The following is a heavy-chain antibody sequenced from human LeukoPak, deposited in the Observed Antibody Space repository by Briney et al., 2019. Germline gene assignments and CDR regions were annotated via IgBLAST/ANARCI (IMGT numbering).Heavy chain of an antibody. V-gene: IGHV3-30*03. CDR2: ISYDGSNK. D-gene: IGHD3-10*01. J-gene: IGHJ6*02. CDR1: GFTFSSYG. Sequence: GGSLRLSCAASGFTFSSYGMHWVRQAPGKGLEWVAVISYDGSNKYYADSVKGRFTISRDNSKNTLHLQMNSLRAEDTAVYYCALSGYYYYGMDVWGQGTTVTVSS. CDR3: ALSGYYYYGMDV.